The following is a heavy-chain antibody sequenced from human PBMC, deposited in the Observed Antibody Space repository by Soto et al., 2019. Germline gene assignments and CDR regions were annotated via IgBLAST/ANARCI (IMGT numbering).Heavy chain of an antibody. CDR3: AKENTSPTATNQYYDFWSGYYFDYYYYGMDV. D-gene: IGHD3-3*01. CDR2: ISYDGSNK. Sequence: GGSLRLSCAASGFTFSSYGMHWVRQAPGKGLEWVAVISYDGSNKYYADSVKGRFTISRDNSKNTLYLQMNSLRAEDTAVYYCAKENTSPTATNQYYDFWSGYYFDYYYYGMDVWGQGTTVTVSS. V-gene: IGHV3-30*18. J-gene: IGHJ6*02. CDR1: GFTFSSYG.